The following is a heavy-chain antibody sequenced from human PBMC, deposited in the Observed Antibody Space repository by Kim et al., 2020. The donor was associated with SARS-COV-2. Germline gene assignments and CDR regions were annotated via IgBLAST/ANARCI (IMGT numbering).Heavy chain of an antibody. Sequence: GGSLRLSCAASGFTFTTYNMNWARRTPGKGLEWISSITTSSTYTFYADSVKGRFTISRDDAKNSLYLQMNSLRDEDTGEYYCARDPYNGGYGAYYYYYMDVWGTGTTVTVSS. D-gene: IGHD2-8*01. V-gene: IGHV3-21*01. CDR3: ARDPYNGGYGAYYYYYMDV. J-gene: IGHJ6*03. CDR2: ITTSSTYT. CDR1: GFTFTTYN.